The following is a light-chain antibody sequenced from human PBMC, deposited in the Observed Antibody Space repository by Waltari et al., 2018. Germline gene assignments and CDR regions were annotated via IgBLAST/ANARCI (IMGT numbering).Light chain of an antibody. CDR2: GAS. Sequence: LMTQPPATLSVSPGERATPSCRASQRISSNLAWYQQKPGQAPRLLIYGASTRAPGVPARFSGSGSGTQFTLSISSLQSEDFAVYYCQQYNNWRTFGQGTKLEIK. CDR1: QRISSN. V-gene: IGKV3-15*01. J-gene: IGKJ2*01. CDR3: QQYNNWRT.